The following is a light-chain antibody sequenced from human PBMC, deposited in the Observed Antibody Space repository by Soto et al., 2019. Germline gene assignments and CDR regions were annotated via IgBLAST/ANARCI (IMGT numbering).Light chain of an antibody. J-gene: IGLJ1*01. CDR3: KSYAGSNTYV. Sequence: QSALTQPPSASGSPGQSVTISCTGTKNDIGVYDFVSWYQHHPGKAPRLIIYEDVQRPSGVPDRFSGSKSGNTASLTVSGLQAADEADYCCKSYAGSNTYVFGSGTKLTVL. V-gene: IGLV2-8*01. CDR1: KNDIGVYDF. CDR2: EDV.